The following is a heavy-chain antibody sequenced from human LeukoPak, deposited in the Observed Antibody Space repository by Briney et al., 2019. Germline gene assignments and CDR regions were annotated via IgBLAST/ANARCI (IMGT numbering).Heavy chain of an antibody. J-gene: IGHJ3*02. CDR1: GFTLSSCS. V-gene: IGHV3-48*02. CDR3: ARPRDGYSYGAFDI. CDR2: ISSSSSTT. D-gene: IGHD5-24*01. Sequence: GGSLRLSCAASGFTLSSCSMNWVRQAPGKGREWVSFISSSSSTTSYADSVKGRFTISRDNAKNSLNLKMNSLRDEDTAVYYCARPRDGYSYGAFDIWGQGTMVTVSS.